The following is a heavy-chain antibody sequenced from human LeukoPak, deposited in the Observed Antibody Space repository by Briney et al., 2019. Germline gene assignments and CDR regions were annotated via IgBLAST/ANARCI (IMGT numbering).Heavy chain of an antibody. J-gene: IGHJ4*02. CDR3: ASHYGSGSFYSPFDY. V-gene: IGHV1-18*01. CDR1: GYTFTSFG. CDR2: ISPYNGNT. D-gene: IGHD3-10*01. Sequence: ASVKVSCKASGYTFTSFGISWVRQAPGQGLEWMGWISPYNGNTNYAQKLQGRVTMTTGTSTSTAYMELRSLRSDDTAVYYCASHYGSGSFYSPFDYWGQGTLVTVSS.